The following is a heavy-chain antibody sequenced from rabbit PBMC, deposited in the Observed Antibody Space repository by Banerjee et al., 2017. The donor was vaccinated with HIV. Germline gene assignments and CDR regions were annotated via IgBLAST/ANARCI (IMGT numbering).Heavy chain of an antibody. Sequence: QSLEESGGDLVKPGASLTLTCTASGFSFSSSYYMCWVRQAPGKGLEWIACIYAGSSGSTYYASWAKGRFTISKPSSTTVTLQMTSLTAADTATYFCARSCDDAGDPDWLDLWGPGTLVTVS. CDR1: GFSFSSSYY. CDR3: ARSCDDAGDPDWLDL. J-gene: IGHJ5*01. V-gene: IGHV1S40*01. CDR2: IYAGSSGST. D-gene: IGHD2-1*01.